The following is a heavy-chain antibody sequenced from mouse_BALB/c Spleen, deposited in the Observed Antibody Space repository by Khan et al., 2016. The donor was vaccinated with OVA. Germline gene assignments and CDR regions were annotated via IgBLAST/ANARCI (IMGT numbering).Heavy chain of an antibody. V-gene: IGHV1S41*01. CDR1: GYTFTSYW. CDR2: IAPGSGST. J-gene: IGHJ4*01. Sequence: DLVKPGASVKLSCKASGYTFTSYWINWIKQRPGQGLEWIGSIAPGSGSTHYNEMFKGKATLTVDSSSSTAYSQRSSLSSEDAAVYFCARVNYYGNSYYASDYWGQGMSVTVSA. CDR3: ARVNYYGNSYYASDY. D-gene: IGHD2-1*01.